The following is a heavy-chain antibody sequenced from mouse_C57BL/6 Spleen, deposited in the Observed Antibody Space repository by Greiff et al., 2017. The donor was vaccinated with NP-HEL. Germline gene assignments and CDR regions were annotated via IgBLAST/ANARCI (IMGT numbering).Heavy chain of an antibody. CDR3: TRGGWLKGYFDV. J-gene: IGHJ1*03. Sequence: EVMLVESGEGLVKPGGSLKLSCAASGFTFSSYAMSWVRQTPEKRLEWVAYISSGGDYIYYADTVKGRFTISRDNARNTLYLQMSSLKSEDTAMYYCTRGGWLKGYFDVWGTGTTVTVSS. D-gene: IGHD2-3*01. CDR2: ISSGGDYI. V-gene: IGHV5-9-1*02. CDR1: GFTFSSYA.